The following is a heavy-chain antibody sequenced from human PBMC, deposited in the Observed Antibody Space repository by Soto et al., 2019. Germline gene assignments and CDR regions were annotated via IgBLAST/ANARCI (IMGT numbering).Heavy chain of an antibody. CDR2: IRGTGGET. D-gene: IGHD2-21*01. J-gene: IGHJ4*02. Sequence: EVQLLESGGGIVQPGGSLRVSCVAYGFTIRNFVMSWVRQAPGKGLEWVSAIRGTGGETFYADSVKGRFTISRDNSKNTLYLQMNSLRDEDTALYFCAQDRGWGVVSPSHDYWGQGTLVTVSS. CDR1: GFTIRNFV. CDR3: AQDRGWGVVSPSHDY. V-gene: IGHV3-23*01.